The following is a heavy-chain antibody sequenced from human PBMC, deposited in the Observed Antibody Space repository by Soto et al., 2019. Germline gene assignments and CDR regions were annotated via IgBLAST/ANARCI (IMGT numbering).Heavy chain of an antibody. Sequence: ASVKVSCKVSGYTLTELSMHWVRQAPGKGLEWMGGFDPEDGETIYAQKFQGRVTMTEDTSTDTAYIELSSLRSEDTAVYYCATAPLVVPAASYDYWGQGTLVTVSS. CDR2: FDPEDGET. V-gene: IGHV1-24*01. CDR3: ATAPLVVPAASYDY. J-gene: IGHJ4*02. CDR1: GYTLTELS. D-gene: IGHD2-2*01.